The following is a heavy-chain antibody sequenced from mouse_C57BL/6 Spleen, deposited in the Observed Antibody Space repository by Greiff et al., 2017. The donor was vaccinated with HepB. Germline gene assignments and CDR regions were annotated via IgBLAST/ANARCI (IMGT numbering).Heavy chain of an antibody. J-gene: IGHJ4*01. CDR1: GYAFSSSW. V-gene: IGHV1-82*01. CDR3: AKYGNDVWYYAMCY. D-gene: IGHD2-2*01. CDR2: IYPGDGDT. Sequence: QVQLQQSGPELVKPGASVKISCKASGYAFSSSWMNWVKQRPGKGLGWIGRIYPGDGDTNYNGKFKGKATLTADKSSSTAYMQLSSLTSEDSAVYCVAKYGNDVWYYAMCYWGQGTSVTVSS.